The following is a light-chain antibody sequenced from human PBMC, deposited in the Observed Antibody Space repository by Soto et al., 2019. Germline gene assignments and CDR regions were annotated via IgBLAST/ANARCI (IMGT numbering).Light chain of an antibody. CDR1: QSVSSN. V-gene: IGKV3-15*01. J-gene: IGKJ1*01. CDR2: GAS. Sequence: EIVMTQSPATLSVSPGARATLSCRASQSVSSNLAWYPQKPGQAPRLLIYGASTRATGIPARFSGSGSGTEFTLTISSLQSEDCAVYYCQQYNNWPPWTFGQGTKVEIK. CDR3: QQYNNWPPWT.